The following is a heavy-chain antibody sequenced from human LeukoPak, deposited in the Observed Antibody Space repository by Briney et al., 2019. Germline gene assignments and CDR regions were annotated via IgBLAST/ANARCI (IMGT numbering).Heavy chain of an antibody. CDR2: IYYSGST. CDR3: ARDRYYYDSSGYLFDY. D-gene: IGHD3-22*01. V-gene: IGHV4-59*12. J-gene: IGHJ4*02. Sequence: SETLSLTCTVSGGSTSSYYWSWIRQPPGKGLEWIGYIYYSGSTNYNPSLKSRVTISVDTSKNQFSLKLSSVTAADTAVYYCARDRYYYDSSGYLFDYWGQGTLVTVSS. CDR1: GGSTSSYY.